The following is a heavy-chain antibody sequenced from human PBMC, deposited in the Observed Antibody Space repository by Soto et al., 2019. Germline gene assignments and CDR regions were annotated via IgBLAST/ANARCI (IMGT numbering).Heavy chain of an antibody. V-gene: IGHV3-30-3*01. J-gene: IGHJ4*02. CDR2: ISYDGNNK. Sequence: QVQLVDSGGGVVQPGRSLRLSCAASGFTFSSYAMHWVRQAPGKGLEWVAVISYDGNNKYYSDSVKGRFTISRDNSKNTLYLKMNSLRSEDTAVYYCARVGTLVRGTYYFDSWGQGTLVTVSS. CDR3: ARVGTLVRGTYYFDS. CDR1: GFTFSSYA. D-gene: IGHD3-10*01.